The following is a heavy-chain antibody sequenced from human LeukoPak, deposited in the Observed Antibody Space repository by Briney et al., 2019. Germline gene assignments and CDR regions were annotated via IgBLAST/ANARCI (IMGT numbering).Heavy chain of an antibody. CDR1: GGSFSGYY. Sequence: SETLSLTCAVYGGSFSGYYWSWIRQPPGKGLEWIGEINHSGSTNYNPSLKSRVTISVDTSKNKFSLKLSSVTAADTAVYYCARGRRRVDYWGQGTLVTVSS. V-gene: IGHV4-34*01. CDR3: ARGRRRVDY. CDR2: INHSGST. J-gene: IGHJ4*02.